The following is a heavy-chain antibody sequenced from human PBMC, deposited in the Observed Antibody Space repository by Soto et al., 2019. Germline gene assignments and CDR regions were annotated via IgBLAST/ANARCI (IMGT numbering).Heavy chain of an antibody. Sequence: GGSLRLSCAASGFTFSNAWMSWVHQAPGKGLEWVGHIKSKADGGTTDYAAPVKGRFTISIDNSKNTLYLQMNSLKTEDTAVYYCTTGLNSPFDYWGQGTLVTVSS. CDR3: TTGLNSPFDY. CDR2: IKSKADGGTT. J-gene: IGHJ4*02. D-gene: IGHD5-12*01. V-gene: IGHV3-15*01. CDR1: GFTFSNAW.